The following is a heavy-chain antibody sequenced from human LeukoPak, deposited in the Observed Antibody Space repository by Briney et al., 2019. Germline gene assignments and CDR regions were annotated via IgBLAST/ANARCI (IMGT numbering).Heavy chain of an antibody. CDR3: ARRRETGRGPYGMGV. CDR1: GFTFSNFA. V-gene: IGHV3-30-3*01. D-gene: IGHD1-26*01. Sequence: GRSLRLSCSASGFTFSNFAMYWVRQAPGKGLEWVTVISLDGVNKYYADSVKGRFTISRNNSKDTLYLQLNRLRTEATGVYYCARRRETGRGPYGMGVWGQGTTVAVSS. J-gene: IGHJ6*02. CDR2: ISLDGVNK.